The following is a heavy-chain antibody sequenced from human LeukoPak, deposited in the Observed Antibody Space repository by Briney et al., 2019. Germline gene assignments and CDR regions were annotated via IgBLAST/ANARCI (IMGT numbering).Heavy chain of an antibody. Sequence: GGSLRLSCAASGFTFNNYWMHWVRQAPGKGLAWVSRIKFDGSSTNYADSVKGRFTISRDNAKNTLYLQMNSLRAEDTAVYYCARGAMWAYYFDFWGQGTLVTVSS. D-gene: IGHD2-2*01. J-gene: IGHJ4*02. CDR2: IKFDGSST. CDR1: GFTFNNYW. V-gene: IGHV3-74*01. CDR3: ARGAMWAYYFDF.